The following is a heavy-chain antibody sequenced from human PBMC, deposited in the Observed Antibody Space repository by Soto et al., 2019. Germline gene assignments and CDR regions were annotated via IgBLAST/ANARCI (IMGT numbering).Heavy chain of an antibody. Sequence: GSGPTLVNPTRPRTLTCTFSGVSLSTSGMRVSWIRQPPGKALEWLARIDWDDDKFYSTSLKTRLTISKDTSKNQVVLTITNMDPVDTATYYCARRGSGIEGFDIWGQGTMVTVSS. CDR2: IDWDDDK. D-gene: IGHD1-26*01. CDR3: ARRGSGIEGFDI. J-gene: IGHJ3*02. V-gene: IGHV2-70*04. CDR1: GVSLSTSGMR.